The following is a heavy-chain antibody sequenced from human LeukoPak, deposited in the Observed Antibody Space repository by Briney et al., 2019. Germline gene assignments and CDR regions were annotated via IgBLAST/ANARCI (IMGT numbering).Heavy chain of an antibody. CDR2: IYTSGST. J-gene: IGHJ3*02. V-gene: IGHV4-61*02. Sequence: PSETLSLTCTVSGVSISSGSYYWSWIRQPAGKGLEWIGRIYTSGSTNYNPSLKSRVTISVDTSKNQFSLKLSSVTAADTAVYYCARDGYALSGSYVGDAFDIWGQGTMVTVSS. CDR1: GVSISSGSYY. D-gene: IGHD1-26*01. CDR3: ARDGYALSGSYVGDAFDI.